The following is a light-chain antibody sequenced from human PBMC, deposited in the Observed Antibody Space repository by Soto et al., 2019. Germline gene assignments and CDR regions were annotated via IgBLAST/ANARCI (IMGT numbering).Light chain of an antibody. Sequence: IQMTHSPSTLSASXVAGVTIPCRASQSISSYLNWYQQKPGKASKLLIYAASSLQSGVPSRFSGSGSGTDFTLTVSSLQPEDFATYYCHQSYDIPTFGQGTRLEI. J-gene: IGKJ5*01. CDR3: HQSYDIPT. CDR2: AAS. CDR1: QSISSY. V-gene: IGKV1-39*01.